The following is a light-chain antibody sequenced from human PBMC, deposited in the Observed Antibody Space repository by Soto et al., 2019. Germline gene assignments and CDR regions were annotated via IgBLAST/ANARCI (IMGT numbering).Light chain of an antibody. CDR2: DAS. J-gene: IGKJ2*01. V-gene: IGKV3-11*01. Sequence: EIVLTQSPATLSLSPGERVTLSCRASQSVSSYLAWYQQKPGQAPRLLIYDASNRATGIPARFSGSGPGTDFTLTISSLEPEDFAVYYCQQRSNWMYTFGQGTKLEIK. CDR1: QSVSSY. CDR3: QQRSNWMYT.